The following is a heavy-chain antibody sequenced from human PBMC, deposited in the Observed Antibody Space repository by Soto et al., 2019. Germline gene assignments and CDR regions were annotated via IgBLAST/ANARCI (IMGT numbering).Heavy chain of an antibody. V-gene: IGHV1-18*01. D-gene: IGHD5-12*01. CDR2: ISAYNGNT. CDR3: ARVVATSEDYYYYYYMDV. CDR1: GYTFTSYG. Sequence: QVQLVQSGAEVKKPGASVKVSCKASGYTFTSYGISWVRQAPGQGLEWLGWISAYNGNTNYAQKLQGRVTMTTDTSTSTAYMELRSLRSDDTAVYYCARVVATSEDYYYYYYMDVWGKGTTVTVSS. J-gene: IGHJ6*03.